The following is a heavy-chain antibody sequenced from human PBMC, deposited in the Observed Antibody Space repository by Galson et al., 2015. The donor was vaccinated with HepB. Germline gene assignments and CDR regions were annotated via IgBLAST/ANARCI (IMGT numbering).Heavy chain of an antibody. CDR1: GFTFSSYW. CDR3: ASAGSYFWSGYSYYFDY. J-gene: IGHJ4*02. CDR2: IKQDGSEK. Sequence: SLRLSCAASGFTFSSYWMSWVRQAPGKGLEWVANIKQDGSEKYYVDSVKGRFTISRDNAKNSLYLQMNSLRAEDTAVYYCASAGSYFWSGYSYYFDYWGQGTLVTVSS. V-gene: IGHV3-7*01. D-gene: IGHD3-3*01.